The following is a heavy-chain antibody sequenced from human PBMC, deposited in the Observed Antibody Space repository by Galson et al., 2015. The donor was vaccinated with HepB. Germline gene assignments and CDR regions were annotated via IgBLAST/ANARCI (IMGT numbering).Heavy chain of an antibody. CDR3: AKDYYDSSGYTFDY. CDR2: ISGSGGST. Sequence: SLRLSCAASGFTFSSYAMGWVRQAPGKGLEWVSTISGSGGSTYYADSVKGRFTISRDNSKNTLDLQMNSLRAEDTAVYYCAKDYYDSSGYTFDYWGQGTLVTVSS. V-gene: IGHV3-23*01. J-gene: IGHJ4*02. CDR1: GFTFSSYA. D-gene: IGHD3-22*01.